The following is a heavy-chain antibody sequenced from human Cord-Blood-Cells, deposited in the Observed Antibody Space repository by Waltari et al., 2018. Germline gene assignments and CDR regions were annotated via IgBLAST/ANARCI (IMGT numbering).Heavy chain of an antibody. CDR1: GGSISSYY. V-gene: IGHV4-59*01. Sequence: QVQLQESGPGLVKPSETLSLTCTVSGGSISSYYWSWIRQPPGKGLELIGYIYYSGSTNYNPSLKSRVTISVDTSKNQFSLKLSSVTAADTAVYYCARFGDYFDYWGQGTLVTVSS. CDR2: IYYSGST. CDR3: ARFGDYFDY. J-gene: IGHJ4*02. D-gene: IGHD3-10*01.